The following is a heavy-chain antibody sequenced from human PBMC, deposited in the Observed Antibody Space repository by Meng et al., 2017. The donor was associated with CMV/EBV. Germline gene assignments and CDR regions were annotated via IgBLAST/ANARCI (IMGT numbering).Heavy chain of an antibody. J-gene: IGHJ3*02. D-gene: IGHD1-26*01. CDR3: ARDKGVSYPYDAFDI. Sequence: GGSLRLSCATSGFTFSSYAMHWVRQAPGRGPEWVAFISYDGSNKYYADSVKGRFTISRDNSKNTLYLQMNSLRAEDTAVYYCARDKGVSYPYDAFDIWGQGTMVTVSS. CDR2: ISYDGSNK. CDR1: GFTFSSYA. V-gene: IGHV3-30*04.